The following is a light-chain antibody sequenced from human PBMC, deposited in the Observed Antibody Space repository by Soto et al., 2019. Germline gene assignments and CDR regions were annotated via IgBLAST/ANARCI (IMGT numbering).Light chain of an antibody. V-gene: IGKV1-5*01. CDR1: QSISSW. CDR2: DAS. J-gene: IGKJ3*01. Sequence: DIQMTQSPSTLSASVGDRVTITCRASQSISSWLAWYQQKPGKAPKLLIYDASSLESGVPSRFSGSGSGTEFTLTISSLQPDEFATYYCQQYNSYPKTFGPGTKVDIK. CDR3: QQYNSYPKT.